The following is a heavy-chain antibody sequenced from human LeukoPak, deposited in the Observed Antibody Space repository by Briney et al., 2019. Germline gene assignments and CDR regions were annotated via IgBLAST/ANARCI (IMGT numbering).Heavy chain of an antibody. CDR2: IYYTGSV. D-gene: IGHD1-1*01. J-gene: IGHJ6*02. CDR1: GGSINRHDYY. Sequence: PSETLSLTCSVSGGSINRHDYYWSWVRQHPGKGLEWIGYIYYTGSVYYNPSLNSRVSISLDTSENTFSLNLRSVTAADTAVYYCARMENFSNYVYGTDVWGQGTTVIVSS. CDR3: ARMENFSNYVYGTDV. V-gene: IGHV4-31*03.